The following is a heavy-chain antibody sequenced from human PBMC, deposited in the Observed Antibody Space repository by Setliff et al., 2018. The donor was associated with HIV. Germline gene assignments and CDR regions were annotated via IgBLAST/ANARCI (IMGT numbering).Heavy chain of an antibody. J-gene: IGHJ4*02. D-gene: IGHD3-22*01. CDR2: IFPGDSDT. CDR1: GYSFTTYW. Sequence: GESLKISCKGSGYSFTTYWIVWVRQMPGKGLEWMGIIFPGDSDTRYSPSLQGQVTISVDKSINTAYLQWTGLKASDSATYYCAASFNDKSDYYSVFVYWGQGTLVTVSS. CDR3: AASFNDKSDYYSVFVY. V-gene: IGHV5-51*01.